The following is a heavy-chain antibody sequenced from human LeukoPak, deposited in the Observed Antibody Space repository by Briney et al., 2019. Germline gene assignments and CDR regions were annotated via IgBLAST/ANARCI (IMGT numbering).Heavy chain of an antibody. V-gene: IGHV3-30-3*01. CDR3: ARANSSAWHNFDF. J-gene: IGHJ4*02. CDR1: GFTFSSYA. CDR2: ISYDGSD. D-gene: IGHD6-19*01. Sequence: GGSLRLSCAASGFTFSSYAMHWVRQAPGKGLEWVAVISYDGSDYYADSVKGRYTISRDNSRDTLYLEMNSLRAEDRAVYYCARANSSAWHNFDFWGQGTLVTVSS.